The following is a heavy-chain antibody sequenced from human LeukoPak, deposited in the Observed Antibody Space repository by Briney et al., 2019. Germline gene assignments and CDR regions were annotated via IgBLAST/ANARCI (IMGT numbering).Heavy chain of an antibody. CDR1: GFTFSSYA. J-gene: IGHJ4*02. D-gene: IGHD5-24*01. Sequence: GGSLRLSCAASGFTFSSYAMSWVRQAPGKGLEWVSAISGSGGSTYYADSVKGRFTISRDNSKNTLYLQMNSLRAEDTAVYYCSRRDGYNYDYWGQGTLVTVSS. CDR3: SRRDGYNYDY. V-gene: IGHV3-23*01. CDR2: ISGSGGST.